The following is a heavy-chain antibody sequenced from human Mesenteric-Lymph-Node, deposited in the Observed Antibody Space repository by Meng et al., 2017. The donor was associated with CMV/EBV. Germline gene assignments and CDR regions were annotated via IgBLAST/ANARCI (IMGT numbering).Heavy chain of an antibody. V-gene: IGHV3-9*03. Sequence: GGSLRLSCAASGFTFDDYAMHWVRQAPGGGLEWVSGITWNSGRIDYADSVKGRFTISRDNAKNSLYLQMNSLRLDDMALYYCVKGVAPTIGDGFDMWGQGTVVTVSS. CDR3: VKGVAPTIGDGFDM. CDR2: ITWNSGRI. J-gene: IGHJ3*02. D-gene: IGHD5-12*01. CDR1: GFTFDDYA.